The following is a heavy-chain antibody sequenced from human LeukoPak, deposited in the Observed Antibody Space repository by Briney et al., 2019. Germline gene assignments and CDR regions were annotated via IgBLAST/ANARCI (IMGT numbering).Heavy chain of an antibody. Sequence: GGSLRLSCEASGFTFSSFAMSWVRQAPGKGLEWVSVIYSGGDTSYVDSVKGRFTISRDNSKNTVHLQMNSLRPEDTAVYYCARGFFNFDYWGQGILVTVSS. D-gene: IGHD3-3*01. CDR1: GFTFSSFA. CDR3: ARGFFNFDY. CDR2: IYSGGDT. J-gene: IGHJ4*02. V-gene: IGHV3-66*02.